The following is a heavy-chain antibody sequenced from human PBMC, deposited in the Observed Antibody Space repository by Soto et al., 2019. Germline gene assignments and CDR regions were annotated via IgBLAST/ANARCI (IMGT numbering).Heavy chain of an antibody. CDR2: INPSGGST. J-gene: IGHJ6*03. D-gene: IGHD6-6*01. V-gene: IGHV1-46*03. CDR3: ARDRYSSSSVPNYYYYYMDV. Sequence: ASVKVSCKASGYTFTSYYMHWVRQAPGQGLEWMGIINPSGGSTSYAQKFQGRVTMTRDTSTSTVYMELSSLRSEDTAVYYCARDRYSSSSVPNYYYYYMDVWGKGTTVTVSS. CDR1: GYTFTSYY.